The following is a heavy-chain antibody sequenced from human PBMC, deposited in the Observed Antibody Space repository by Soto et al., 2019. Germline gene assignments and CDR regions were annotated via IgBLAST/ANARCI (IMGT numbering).Heavy chain of an antibody. D-gene: IGHD7-27*01. J-gene: IGHJ6*02. CDR1: GYSFTSYW. Sequence: PGESLKISCKGSGYSFTSYWISWVRQMPGKGLEWMGRIDPSDSYTNYSPSFQGHVTISADKSISTAYLQWSSLKASDTAMYYCASSTGPPALYYYYYYGMDVWGQGTTVTVS. CDR2: IDPSDSYT. V-gene: IGHV5-10-1*01. CDR3: ASSTGPPALYYYYYYGMDV.